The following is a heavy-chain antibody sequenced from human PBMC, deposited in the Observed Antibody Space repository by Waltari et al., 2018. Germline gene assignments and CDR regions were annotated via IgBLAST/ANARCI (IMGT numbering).Heavy chain of an antibody. D-gene: IGHD3-10*01. CDR2: FDPEEGET. J-gene: IGHJ4*02. CDR3: ATVFKSQSFPGSYFDY. V-gene: IGHV1-24*01. CDR1: GYTLTELS. Sequence: QVQLVQSGAEVKKPGASVKVSCKVSGYTLTELSMHWVRQAPGKGLEWMGGFDPEEGETIYEQKFQGRVTMTEDTSTDTAYMGLSSLRSEDTAVYYCATVFKSQSFPGSYFDYWGQGTLVTVSS.